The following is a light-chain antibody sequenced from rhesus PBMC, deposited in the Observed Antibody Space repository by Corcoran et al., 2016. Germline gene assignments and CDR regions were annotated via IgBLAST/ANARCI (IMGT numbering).Light chain of an antibody. Sequence: TQSPATLSLSPGERATLSCRASQRVGNYLAWYQPRPGQAPRLLMSGASPRAPGIPDRVSGSGSETDFTLPISSLVPEDFAVYYCQKYSRSPFTFGPGTKLDIK. CDR2: GAS. CDR3: QKYSRSPFT. J-gene: IGKJ3*01. CDR1: QRVGNY. V-gene: IGKV3-53*02.